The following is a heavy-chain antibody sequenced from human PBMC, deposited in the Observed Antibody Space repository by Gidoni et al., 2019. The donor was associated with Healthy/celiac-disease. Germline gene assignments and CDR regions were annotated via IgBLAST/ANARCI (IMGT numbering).Heavy chain of an antibody. CDR3: ARIVGATIFFDY. J-gene: IGHJ4*02. CDR2: ISSSSSYI. D-gene: IGHD1-26*01. Sequence: EVQLVESGGGLVKPGGSLRLSCAASGFTFSSYSMNWVRQAPGKGLEWVSSISSSSSYIYYADSVKGRFTISRDNAKNSLYLQMNSLRAEDTAVYYCARIVGATIFFDYWGQGTLVTVSS. CDR1: GFTFSSYS. V-gene: IGHV3-21*01.